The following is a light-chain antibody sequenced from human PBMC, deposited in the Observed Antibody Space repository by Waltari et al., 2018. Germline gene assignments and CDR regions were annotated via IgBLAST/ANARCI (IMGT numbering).Light chain of an antibody. CDR2: QAS. V-gene: IGKV1-5*03. J-gene: IGKJ1*01. Sequence: DNQMTQSPATLSVSVGDGVTIPCRASQSISNRLAWYQHKPGKAPKLLIYQASTLESGVPPRFSGRWSGTEFTLTISSLQPDDFAPYYCLQYNSYRTFGQGTKVEIK. CDR1: QSISNR. CDR3: LQYNSYRT.